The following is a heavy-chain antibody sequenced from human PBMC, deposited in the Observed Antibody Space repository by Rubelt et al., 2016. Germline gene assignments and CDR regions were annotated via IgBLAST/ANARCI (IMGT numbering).Heavy chain of an antibody. J-gene: IGHJ5*01. D-gene: IGHD1-7*01. CDR1: GGSISSSSYY. CDR2: IYYSGST. Sequence: QLQLQESGPGLVKPSETLSLTCTVSGGSISSSSYYWGWIRQPPWKGLEWIGSIYYSGSTYYNPFLKSRVTISVDTSKNQSSLKLSSVTAADTAVYYCARAELELLGSWGQGTLVTVSS. CDR3: ARAELELLGS. V-gene: IGHV4-39*07.